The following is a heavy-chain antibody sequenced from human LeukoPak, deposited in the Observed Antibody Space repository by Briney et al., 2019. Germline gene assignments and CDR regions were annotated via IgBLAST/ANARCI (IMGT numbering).Heavy chain of an antibody. D-gene: IGHD1-26*01. Sequence: GGSLRLSCAVSGFTFSSYWMNWVRQAPGKGLEWVGSIRQDGGEKSYVDSVKGRFTISRDNTKNSLYLQMSSLRAEDTAVYYCAKDQRSGSYYHLFDYWGQGTLVTVSS. CDR1: GFTFSSYW. CDR2: IRQDGGEK. J-gene: IGHJ4*02. CDR3: AKDQRSGSYYHLFDY. V-gene: IGHV3-7*01.